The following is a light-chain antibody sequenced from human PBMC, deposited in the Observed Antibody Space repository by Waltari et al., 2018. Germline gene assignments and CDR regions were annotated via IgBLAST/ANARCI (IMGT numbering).Light chain of an antibody. V-gene: IGLV2-11*01. CDR1: NFDVGGYNY. CDR2: NVN. J-gene: IGLJ3*02. CDR3: CSYAGRSTWV. Sequence: QSALTQPRSVSGSPGQSVTISCTGTNFDVGGYNYVPWYQQHPGKPPKLMIYNVNERLSGVPDRFSGSKSGNTASLTISGLQAEDEADYFCCSYAGRSTWVFGGGTKVTVL.